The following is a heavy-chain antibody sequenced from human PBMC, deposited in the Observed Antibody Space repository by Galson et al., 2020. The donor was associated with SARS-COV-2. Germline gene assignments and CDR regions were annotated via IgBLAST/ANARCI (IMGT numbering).Heavy chain of an antibody. Sequence: ASVKVSCKGSGYTFSGYYIHWVRQAPGQGLEWMGWINTNTGATNYAQNFQARVTMTRDTPISTAYMELSSLRHDDTAVYYCATQPRIVAVGGHYYYGMDGWGQGATVIGSS. CDR1: GYTFSGYY. CDR2: INTNTGAT. J-gene: IGHJ6*02. D-gene: IGHD3-22*01. V-gene: IGHV1-2*02. CDR3: ATQPRIVAVGGHYYYGMDG.